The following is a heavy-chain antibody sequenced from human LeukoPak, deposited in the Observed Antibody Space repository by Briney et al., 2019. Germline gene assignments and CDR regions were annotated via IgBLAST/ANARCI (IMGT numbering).Heavy chain of an antibody. CDR3: AKDLKGCRAFDI. CDR2: IRYDGSNK. V-gene: IGHV3-30*02. D-gene: IGHD2-2*01. J-gene: IGHJ3*02. Sequence: GGSLRLSCAASGFTFSSCGMHWFRQAPGKGLEWVAFIRYDGSNKYYADSVKGRFTISRDNSKNTLYPQMNSLRAEDTAVYYCAKDLKGCRAFDIWGQGTMVTVSS. CDR1: GFTFSSCG.